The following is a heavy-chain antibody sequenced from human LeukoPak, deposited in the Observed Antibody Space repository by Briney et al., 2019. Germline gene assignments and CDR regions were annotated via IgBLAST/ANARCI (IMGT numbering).Heavy chain of an antibody. J-gene: IGHJ4*02. CDR1: GGSLSGHY. V-gene: IGHV4-59*11. D-gene: IGHD4-23*01. Sequence: SETLSLTCTVSGGSLSGHYWNWIRQPPGKGLEWIGYIYYSGSTSHNPSLKSRVTISIDTSKNQFSLKLSSVTAADTAVYYCARLSGGTVDYWGQGTLVTVSS. CDR3: ARLSGGTVDY. CDR2: IYYSGST.